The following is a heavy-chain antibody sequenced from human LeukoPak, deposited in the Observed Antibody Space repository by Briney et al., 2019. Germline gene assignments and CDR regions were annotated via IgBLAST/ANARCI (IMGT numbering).Heavy chain of an antibody. J-gene: IGHJ4*02. Sequence: ASVKVSCKASGYTFTSYDVNWVRQATGQGLEWMGWMNPNSGNTGYAQKFQGRVTMTRNTSINTAYMELSSLRSEDTAVYYCARAKYYYDSSGPLLYYFDYWGQGTLVTVSS. D-gene: IGHD3-22*01. CDR3: ARAKYYYDSSGPLLYYFDY. CDR1: GYTFTSYD. V-gene: IGHV1-8*01. CDR2: MNPNSGNT.